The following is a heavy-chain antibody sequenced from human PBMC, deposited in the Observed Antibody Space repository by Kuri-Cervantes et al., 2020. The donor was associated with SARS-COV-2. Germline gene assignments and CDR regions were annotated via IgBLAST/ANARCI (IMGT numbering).Heavy chain of an antibody. D-gene: IGHD2-21*01. CDR3: TRHEWGALWSPMWNYYYMDV. CDR2: IRYDGSNK. J-gene: IGHJ6*03. CDR1: GFTFSSYG. V-gene: IGHV3-30*02. Sequence: GESLKISCAASGFTFSSYGMHWVRQAPGKGLEWAAFIRYDGSNKYYADSVKGRFTISRDNSKNTLYLQMNSLRAEDTAVYYCTRHEWGALWSPMWNYYYMDVWGKGTTVTVSS.